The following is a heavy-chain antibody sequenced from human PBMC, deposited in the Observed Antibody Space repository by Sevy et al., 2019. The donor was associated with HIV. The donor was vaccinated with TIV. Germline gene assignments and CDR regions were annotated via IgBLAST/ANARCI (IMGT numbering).Heavy chain of an antibody. CDR3: AIGLAYCSGGSCQH. V-gene: IGHV3-23*01. CDR1: GFTFSRYS. CDR2: ISDSGGNT. Sequence: GGSLRLSCAASGFTFSRYSMSWVRQSPGKGLEWVSVISDSGGNTIYADSVKGRFTVSRDNSRNTLYLQMNSLGAEDTAIYYCAIGLAYCSGGSCQHWGEGTLVTVSS. J-gene: IGHJ4*02. D-gene: IGHD2-15*01.